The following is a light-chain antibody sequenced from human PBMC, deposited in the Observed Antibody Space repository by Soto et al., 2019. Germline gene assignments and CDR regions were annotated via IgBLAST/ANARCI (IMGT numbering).Light chain of an antibody. CDR2: MAS. CDR3: HQHSCYSWT. V-gene: IGKV1-5*03. CDR1: QSVRVW. J-gene: IGKJ1*01. Sequence: DIQMTQSPSTLSASVGDRVTITCRASQSVRVWLAWYQQKPGKAPKLLIYMASILESGVPSRFSGSGSETEFTLTISSLKPDDFATYYCHQHSCYSWTPGQGTRVE.